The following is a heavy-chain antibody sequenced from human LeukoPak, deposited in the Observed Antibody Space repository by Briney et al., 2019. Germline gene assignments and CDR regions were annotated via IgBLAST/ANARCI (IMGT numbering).Heavy chain of an antibody. CDR3: AKDGGGWYSSGWYYFDY. D-gene: IGHD6-19*01. Sequence: GGSLRLSCAASGFTFNNYAMNWVRQAPGKGLEWVSAVSGSGGSTYYADSVKGRFTISRDNSKNTLYLQMNSLRAEDTAVYYCAKDGGGWYSSGWYYFDYWGQGTLVTVSS. J-gene: IGHJ4*02. V-gene: IGHV3-23*01. CDR2: VSGSGGST. CDR1: GFTFNNYA.